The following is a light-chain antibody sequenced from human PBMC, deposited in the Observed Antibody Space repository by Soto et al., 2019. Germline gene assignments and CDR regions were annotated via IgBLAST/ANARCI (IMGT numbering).Light chain of an antibody. V-gene: IGKV3-20*01. CDR1: QSVSSSY. Sequence: EIVLTQSPGTLSLSAGERATLSCRASQSVSSSYLVWYQQKSGQSPRLLIYGASIRATGIQDRFSGSGSGTDFTLTISRLEPEDFAVYYGQQYGSSPWTFGQGTKVEIK. CDR3: QQYGSSPWT. CDR2: GAS. J-gene: IGKJ1*01.